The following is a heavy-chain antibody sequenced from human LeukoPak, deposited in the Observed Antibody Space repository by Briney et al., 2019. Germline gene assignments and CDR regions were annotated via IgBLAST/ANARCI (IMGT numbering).Heavy chain of an antibody. V-gene: IGHV3-33*01. D-gene: IGHD6-19*01. CDR3: ARDDQISGWCSF. Sequence: PGRSLRLSCAASGFTFSAFGMHWVRQAPGKGLEWVAVIYYDGSNKYYADSVKGRFTISRDNSKSSLYLEMSSLRVEDTAVYYCARDDQISGWCSFWGQGTLVTVSS. J-gene: IGHJ4*02. CDR2: IYYDGSNK. CDR1: GFTFSAFG.